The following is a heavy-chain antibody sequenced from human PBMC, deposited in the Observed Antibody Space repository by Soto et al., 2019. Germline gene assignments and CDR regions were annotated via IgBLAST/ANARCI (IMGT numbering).Heavy chain of an antibody. CDR2: TIPVFGTP. CDR3: ARGLSDGFITYFDFYVMDV. D-gene: IGHD3-22*01. J-gene: IGHJ6*02. V-gene: IGHV1-69*06. CDR1: GGTFNRHG. Sequence: SVKVSCKASGGTFNRHGISWVRQAPGQGLEWMGGTIPVFGTPKYAQEFQGRVTVSVDKSTSTAYMELSSLRSEDAAVYYCARGLSDGFITYFDFYVMDVWGQGTAVTVSS.